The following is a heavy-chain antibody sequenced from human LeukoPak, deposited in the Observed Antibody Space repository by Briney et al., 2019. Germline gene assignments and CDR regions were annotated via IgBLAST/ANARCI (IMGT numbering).Heavy chain of an antibody. CDR3: ARVKDSSSWYWDYYYMDV. J-gene: IGHJ6*03. D-gene: IGHD6-13*01. CDR1: GYTFTSYD. Sequence: ASVKVSCKASGYTFTSYDINWVRQATGQGLEWMGWMNPNSGNTGYAQKFQGRVTMTRNTSISTAYMELSSLRSEDAAVYYCARVKDSSSWYWDYYYMDVWGKGTTVTVSS. V-gene: IGHV1-8*01. CDR2: MNPNSGNT.